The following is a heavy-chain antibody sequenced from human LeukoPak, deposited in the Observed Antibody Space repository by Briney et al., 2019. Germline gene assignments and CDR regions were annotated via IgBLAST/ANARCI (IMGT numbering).Heavy chain of an antibody. V-gene: IGHV3-23*01. CDR1: GFTVSSNY. CDR2: ISGSGGST. CDR3: AKGAVRGVIITPNSDAFDI. J-gene: IGHJ3*02. D-gene: IGHD3-10*01. Sequence: GGSLRLSCAASGFTVSSNYMSWVRQAPGKGLEWVSAISGSGGSTYYADSVKGRFTISRDNSKNTLYLQMNSLRAEDTAVYYCAKGAVRGVIITPNSDAFDIWGQGTMVTVSS.